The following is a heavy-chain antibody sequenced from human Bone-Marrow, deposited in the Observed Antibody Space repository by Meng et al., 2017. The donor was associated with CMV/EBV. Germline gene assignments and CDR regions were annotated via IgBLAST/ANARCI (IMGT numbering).Heavy chain of an antibody. V-gene: IGHV1-69*05. CDR1: GGTFSSYA. J-gene: IGHJ6*02. CDR2: IIPIFGTA. CDR3: ARVFSSTKQTPEYYYYGMDV. Sequence: SVKVSCKASGGTFSSYAISWVRQAPGQGLEWMGGIIPIFGTANYAQKFQGRVTITTDESTSTAYMELSSLRSEDTAVYYCARVFSSTKQTPEYYYYGMDVWGQGTTVAVSS. D-gene: IGHD2-2*01.